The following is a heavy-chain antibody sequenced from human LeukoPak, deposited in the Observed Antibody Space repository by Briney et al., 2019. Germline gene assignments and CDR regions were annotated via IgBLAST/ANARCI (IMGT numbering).Heavy chain of an antibody. J-gene: IGHJ4*02. CDR3: ARASNRNSINFDY. V-gene: IGHV3-74*01. CDR2: RNSDGSST. Sequence: GGSLRLSCAASGFTFSSYWMHWVRHAPGKGLVWVSRRNSDGSSTSYADSVKGRFPISRDNAETTLHLQLNNLSAEDTAVYYCARASNRNSINFDYWRQGALVTVSS. D-gene: IGHD1-7*01. CDR1: GFTFSSYW.